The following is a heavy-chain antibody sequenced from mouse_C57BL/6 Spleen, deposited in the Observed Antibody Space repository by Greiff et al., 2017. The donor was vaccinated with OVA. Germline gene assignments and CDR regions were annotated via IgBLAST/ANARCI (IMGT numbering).Heavy chain of an antibody. D-gene: IGHD1-1*01. CDR2: ISSGSSTI. V-gene: IGHV5-17*01. J-gene: IGHJ1*03. CDR1: GFTFSDYG. CDR3: ARPDYYGSSPYIDV. Sequence: EVKLVESGGGLVKPGGSLKLSCAASGFTFSDYGMHWVRQAPETGLEWVAYISSGSSTIYYADTVKGRFTISRDNAMNTLFLHMTNRRSEDTTMYYCARPDYYGSSPYIDVWGTGTTDTVSS.